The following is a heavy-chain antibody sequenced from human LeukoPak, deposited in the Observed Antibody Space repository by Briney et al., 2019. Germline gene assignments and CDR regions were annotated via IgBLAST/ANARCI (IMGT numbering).Heavy chain of an antibody. Sequence: SETLSLTCTVSGGSISSYYWSWIRQPPGKGLEWIGYIYYSGSTNYNPSLKSRATISVDTSKTQFSLKLSSVTAADTAVYYCARGVTTVVTPFWFDPWGQGTLVTVSS. J-gene: IGHJ5*02. D-gene: IGHD4-23*01. CDR2: IYYSGST. CDR1: GGSISSYY. CDR3: ARGVTTVVTPFWFDP. V-gene: IGHV4-59*01.